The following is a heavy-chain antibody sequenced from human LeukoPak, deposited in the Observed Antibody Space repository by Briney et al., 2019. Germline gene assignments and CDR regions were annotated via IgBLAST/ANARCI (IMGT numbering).Heavy chain of an antibody. Sequence: GGSLRLSCAASGFTFSSYAMHWVRQAPGKGLEYVSAISSNGGSTYYANSVKGRFTISRDNSKNTLYLQMGSLRAEDMAVYYCARARLAGLFDYWGQGTLVTVS. J-gene: IGHJ4*02. CDR1: GFTFSSYA. V-gene: IGHV3-64*01. D-gene: IGHD2-15*01. CDR3: ARARLAGLFDY. CDR2: ISSNGGST.